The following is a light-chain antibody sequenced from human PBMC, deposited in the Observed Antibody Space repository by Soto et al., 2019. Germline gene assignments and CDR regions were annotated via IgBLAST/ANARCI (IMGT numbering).Light chain of an antibody. CDR2: GAS. V-gene: IGKV3-20*01. CDR1: QSVSSSY. Sequence: IVLTQSPGTLSLSPGERATLSCRASQSVSSSYLAWYQQKPGQAPRLLMYGASNRATGIPDRFSGTGSGTDFTLTISRLEPEDFAVYYCQQYGSSPYTFGLGTRLEIK. CDR3: QQYGSSPYT. J-gene: IGKJ5*01.